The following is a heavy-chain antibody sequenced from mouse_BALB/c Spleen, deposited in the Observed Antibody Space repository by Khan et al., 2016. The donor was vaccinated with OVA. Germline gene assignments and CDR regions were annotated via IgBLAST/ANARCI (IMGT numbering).Heavy chain of an antibody. CDR3: ARLEDI. CDR2: IWAGGST. CDR1: GFSLTSYG. Sequence: VQLQESGPGLVAPSQSLSITCTVSGFSLTSYGVHWVRQPPGKGLEWLGVIWAGGSTNYNSALMSRLSISYDTAKSKVFIKMSRLQTDDTAMYYCARLEDIWGQGTTITVSS. D-gene: IGHD1-3*01. V-gene: IGHV2-9*02. J-gene: IGHJ2*01.